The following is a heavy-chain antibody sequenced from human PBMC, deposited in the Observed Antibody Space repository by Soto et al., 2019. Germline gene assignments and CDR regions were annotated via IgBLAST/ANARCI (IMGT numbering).Heavy chain of an antibody. J-gene: IGHJ4*02. CDR3: ARVRPPSGSSPYLSDY. D-gene: IGHD1-26*01. CDR1: GYTFTSYG. Sequence: ASVKVSCKASGYTFTSYGISWVRQAPGQGLEWMGWISAYNGNTNYAQKLQGRVTMTTDTSTSTAYMELRSLRSDDTTVYYCARVRPPSGSSPYLSDYWGQGTLVTVS. CDR2: ISAYNGNT. V-gene: IGHV1-18*04.